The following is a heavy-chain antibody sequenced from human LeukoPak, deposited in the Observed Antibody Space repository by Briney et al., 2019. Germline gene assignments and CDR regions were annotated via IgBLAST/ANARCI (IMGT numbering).Heavy chain of an antibody. CDR1: GYTFTDYY. V-gene: IGHV1-2*02. D-gene: IGHD2-2*01. CDR3: AGVPRPDTTSRFDY. Sequence: ASVKVSCKTSGYTFTDYYLHWVRQAPGQGLEWMGRIDPNSGGTNYAQKFQVRVTVTRDTSISTVYMELSGLRSDDTAVYYWAGVPRPDTTSRFDYWGQGTLVTVSS. CDR2: IDPNSGGT. J-gene: IGHJ4*02.